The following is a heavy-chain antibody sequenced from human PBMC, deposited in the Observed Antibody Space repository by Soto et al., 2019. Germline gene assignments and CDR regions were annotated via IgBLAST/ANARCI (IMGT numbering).Heavy chain of an antibody. D-gene: IGHD2-2*01. Sequence: QVQLVQSGAEVKKPGSSVKVSCKASGGTFSSYAISWVRQAPGQGLERMGGIIPISGTANCAQKFQGRATIPADESTSTAYMELSSLRSEETAVYYCARSQGSSTSLEIYYYYYFGMEVWGQGTTVTVSS. J-gene: IGHJ6*02. V-gene: IGHV1-69*01. CDR3: ARSQGSSTSLEIYYYYYFGMEV. CDR2: IIPISGTA. CDR1: GGTFSSYA.